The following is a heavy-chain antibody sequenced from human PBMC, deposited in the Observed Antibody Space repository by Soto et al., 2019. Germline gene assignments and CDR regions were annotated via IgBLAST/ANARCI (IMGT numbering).Heavy chain of an antibody. D-gene: IGHD3-16*01. V-gene: IGHV3-7*01. J-gene: IGHJ3*02. CDR3: AKPQTGNVDFDI. Sequence: GGALRLSCAASGFTFSSYWMTWVLQVPGKGLEWVAYIKPDGSEKSYEKSMKGRFTLSRDNQKNSLYLKMKSLREEDKDVYYCAKPQTGNVDFDIWGQGTMVTVSS. CDR2: IKPDGSEK. CDR1: GFTFSSYW.